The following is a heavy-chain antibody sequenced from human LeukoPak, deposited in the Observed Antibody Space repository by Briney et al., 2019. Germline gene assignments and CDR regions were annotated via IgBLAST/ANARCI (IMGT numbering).Heavy chain of an antibody. Sequence: PSETLSLTCTVSGGSISSGPSYWGWVRQSPGKGLEWIGTTSYSTDFSGSTYYNPSLKSRVTISVDTSKNQFSLKLTSVTAADTAVYYCARLQLRFLEWHYYFDYWGQGTLVTVSS. CDR2: TSYSTDFSGST. D-gene: IGHD3-3*01. CDR3: ARLQLRFLEWHYYFDY. J-gene: IGHJ4*02. CDR1: GGSISSGPSY. V-gene: IGHV4-39*07.